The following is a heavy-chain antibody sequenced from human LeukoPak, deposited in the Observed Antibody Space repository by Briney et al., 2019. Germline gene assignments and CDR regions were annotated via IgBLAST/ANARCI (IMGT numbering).Heavy chain of an antibody. CDR1: GGSISSSSYY. CDR2: IFYSGST. J-gene: IGHJ3*02. CDR3: ARLKGGGYDAFDI. Sequence: SETLSLTCTVSGGSISSSSYYWGWIRQPPGKGLEWIGSIFYSGSTYYNPSLKSRVTISVDTSKNQFSLKLSSVTAADTAVYYCARLKGGGYDAFDIWGQGTMVTVSS. V-gene: IGHV4-39*01. D-gene: IGHD5-18*01.